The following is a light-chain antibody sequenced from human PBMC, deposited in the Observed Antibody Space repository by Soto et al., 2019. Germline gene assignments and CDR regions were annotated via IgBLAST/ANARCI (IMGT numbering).Light chain of an antibody. CDR2: DAS. CDR3: QQYDNLLSFT. V-gene: IGKV1-33*01. CDR1: QDISNY. Sequence: DIRMTQSPSSLSASVGDRVTITCQACQDISNYLNWYQQKPGKAPKLLIYDASNLETGVPSRFSGSGSGTDFTFTISSLQPEDIATYYCQQYDNLLSFTFGPGTKVDIK. J-gene: IGKJ3*01.